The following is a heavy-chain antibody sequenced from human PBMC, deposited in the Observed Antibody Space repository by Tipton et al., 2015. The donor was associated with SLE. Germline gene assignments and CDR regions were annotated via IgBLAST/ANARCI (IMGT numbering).Heavy chain of an antibody. J-gene: IGHJ4*02. CDR3: ARATVAAPLNY. CDR2: ISAHSGNT. V-gene: IGHV1-18*01. D-gene: IGHD6-19*01. CDR1: GYTFTSYG. Sequence: QSGAEVKKPGDSVKVSCKASGYTFTSYGFSWVRQAPGQGLECMGWISAHSGNTNYAQKFQGRVTMTTDTSTNTVYMELRSLTSDDTAVYYCARATVAAPLNYWGQGTLVTVSS.